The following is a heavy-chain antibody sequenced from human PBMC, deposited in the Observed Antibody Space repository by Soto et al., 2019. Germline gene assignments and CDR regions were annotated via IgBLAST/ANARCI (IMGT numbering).Heavy chain of an antibody. V-gene: IGHV1-69*06. D-gene: IGHD3-10*01. CDR3: ARAISYGLSFLDY. J-gene: IGHJ4*02. Sequence: SVKVSCKASGGTFSSYAISWVRQAPGQGLEWMGGIIPIFGTANYAQKFQGRVTITADKSTSTAYMELSSLRSEDTAVYYCARAISYGLSFLDYWGQGTLVTSPQ. CDR2: IIPIFGTA. CDR1: GGTFSSYA.